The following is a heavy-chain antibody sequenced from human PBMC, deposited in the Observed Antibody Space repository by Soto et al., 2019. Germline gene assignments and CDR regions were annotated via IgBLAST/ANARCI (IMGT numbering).Heavy chain of an antibody. CDR1: GGSVSSGDYF. D-gene: IGHD3-10*01. J-gene: IGHJ6*02. CDR3: GRSPNYYFYGFDV. Sequence: SSETLSLTCTVSGGSVSSGDYFWSWLRQSPGKRLEWIAYIYYSGSTNYNPSLKSRATISVDTSKSQVSLTLTSMTAADAALYCCGRSPNYYFYGFDVWGPGTALAVSS. CDR2: IYYSGST. V-gene: IGHV4-61*08.